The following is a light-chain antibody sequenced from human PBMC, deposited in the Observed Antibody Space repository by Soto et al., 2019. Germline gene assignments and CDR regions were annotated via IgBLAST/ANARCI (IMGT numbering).Light chain of an antibody. V-gene: IGLV1-40*01. J-gene: IGLJ1*01. Sequence: QSALTQPPSVSGAPGQRVTISCTGSSSNIGAGFDVHWYQQLPGTAPKLLINGDSNRPSGVPDRFSGSKSGTSASLAITGLQTEDEGDYYCQSYDSSLSGYVFGTGTKVTVL. CDR2: GDS. CDR3: QSYDSSLSGYV. CDR1: SSNIGAGFD.